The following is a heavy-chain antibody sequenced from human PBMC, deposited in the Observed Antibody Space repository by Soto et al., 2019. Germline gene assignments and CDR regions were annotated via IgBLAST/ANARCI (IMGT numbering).Heavy chain of an antibody. CDR1: GYSFTSYW. J-gene: IGHJ6*02. V-gene: IGHV5-10-1*01. D-gene: IGHD6-13*01. Sequence: PGESLKISCKGSGYSFTSYWISWVRQMPGKGLEWMGRIDPSDSYTNYSPSFQGHVTISADKSISTAYLQWSSLKASDTAMYYCARHAGIAEAGYYYYGMDVWGQGTRVTVSS. CDR2: IDPSDSYT. CDR3: ARHAGIAEAGYYYYGMDV.